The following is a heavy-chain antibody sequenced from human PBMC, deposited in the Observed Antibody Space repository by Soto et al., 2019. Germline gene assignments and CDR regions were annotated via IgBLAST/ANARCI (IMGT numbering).Heavy chain of an antibody. Sequence: PGESLTMSCQGSGYSFTSYSIDWVRQMPGKGLEWMGIIYPGDSDTRYSPSFQGQVTISADKSISTAYLQWSSLKASGTAMYYCARSGYSYGGMDVWGQGTTVTVSS. V-gene: IGHV5-51*01. D-gene: IGHD5-18*01. CDR2: IYPGDSDT. CDR1: GYSFTSYS. CDR3: ARSGYSYGGMDV. J-gene: IGHJ6*02.